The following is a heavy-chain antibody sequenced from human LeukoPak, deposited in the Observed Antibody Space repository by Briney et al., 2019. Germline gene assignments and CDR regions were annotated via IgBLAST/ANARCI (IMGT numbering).Heavy chain of an antibody. CDR1: GGCFSGDY. J-gene: IGHJ5*02. D-gene: IGHD3-3*01. CDR3: ARVEAPPNWFDP. Sequence: SETLSLTCAVYGGCFSGDYWSWIRQPPGKGLEWIGEINHSGSTNYNPSLKSRVTISVDTSKNQFSLKLSSVTAADTAVYYCARVEAPPNWFDPWGQGTLVTVSS. V-gene: IGHV4-34*01. CDR2: INHSGST.